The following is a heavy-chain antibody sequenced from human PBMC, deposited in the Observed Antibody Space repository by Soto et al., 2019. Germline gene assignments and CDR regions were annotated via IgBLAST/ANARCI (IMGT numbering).Heavy chain of an antibody. Sequence: ASVKVSCKASGYTFTSYDINWVRQATGQGLEWMGWMNPNSGNTGYAQKFQGRVTMTRNTSISTAYMELSSLRSEDTAVYYCARSEYCGGDCYSGHYYYMAVWGKGTTVTVSS. CDR2: MNPNSGNT. CDR1: GYTFTSYD. J-gene: IGHJ6*03. D-gene: IGHD2-21*01. CDR3: ARSEYCGGDCYSGHYYYMAV. V-gene: IGHV1-8*01.